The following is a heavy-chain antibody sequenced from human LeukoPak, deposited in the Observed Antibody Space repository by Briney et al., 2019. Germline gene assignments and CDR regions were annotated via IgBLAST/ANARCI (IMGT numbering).Heavy chain of an antibody. J-gene: IGHJ5*02. CDR1: GYTFSSYA. Sequence: SVMVSCKASGYTFSSYAISWVRQAPGQGLEWMGGIIPIFGTANYAQKFQGRVTITVDESTSTAYMELSSLRSEDTAVYYCARDRSIAAHYNWFDPWGQGTLVTVSS. V-gene: IGHV1-69*13. D-gene: IGHD6-6*01. CDR2: IIPIFGTA. CDR3: ARDRSIAAHYNWFDP.